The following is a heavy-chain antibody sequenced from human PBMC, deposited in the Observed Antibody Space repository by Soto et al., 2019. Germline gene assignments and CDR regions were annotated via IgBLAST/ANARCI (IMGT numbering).Heavy chain of an antibody. CDR2: IIPIFGTA. D-gene: IGHD3-10*01. CDR3: ATSGRGVIILDGFGS. CDR1: GGTFSSYA. J-gene: IGHJ3*02. V-gene: IGHV1-69*13. Sequence: SVKVSCKASGGTFSSYAISWVRQAPGQGLEWMGGIIPIFGTANYAQKFQGRVTITADESTSTAYMELSSLRSEDTAVYYCATSGRGVIILDGFGSWGQGTMVTVSS.